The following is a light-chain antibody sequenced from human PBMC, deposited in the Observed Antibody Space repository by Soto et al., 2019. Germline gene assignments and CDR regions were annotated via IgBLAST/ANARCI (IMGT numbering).Light chain of an antibody. CDR1: SSDVGGYNF. J-gene: IGLJ1*01. Sequence: QSALTQPPSASGSPGQSVTISCTGTSSDVGGYNFVSWYQQHPGKAPKFMIYEVTKRPSGVPDRFSGSKSGNTASLTVSGLQAEDEADYYCSSYTSNSNPYVFGTGTKVTVL. CDR3: SSYTSNSNPYV. V-gene: IGLV2-8*01. CDR2: EVT.